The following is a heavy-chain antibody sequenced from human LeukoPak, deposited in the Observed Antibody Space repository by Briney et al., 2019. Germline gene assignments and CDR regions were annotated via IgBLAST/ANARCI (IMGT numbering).Heavy chain of an antibody. Sequence: ASVKVSCKASGYTFTGYYMHWVRQAPGQGLEWMGWINPNSGGTNYAQKFQGRVTMTRDTSISTAYMELSRLRSDDTAVYDCARGYYGDSKYYYYCGMDVWGQGTTVTVSS. D-gene: IGHD4-17*01. V-gene: IGHV1-2*02. CDR2: INPNSGGT. CDR1: GYTFTGYY. J-gene: IGHJ6*02. CDR3: ARGYYGDSKYYYYCGMDV.